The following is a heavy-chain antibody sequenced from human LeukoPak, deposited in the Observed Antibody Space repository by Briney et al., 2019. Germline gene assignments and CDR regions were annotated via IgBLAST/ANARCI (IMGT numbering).Heavy chain of an antibody. CDR1: GFTFSSYW. D-gene: IGHD4-17*01. J-gene: IGHJ4*02. Sequence: GGSLRLSCAASGFTFSSYWMSWVRQAPGKGLEWVANIKQDASEKYYVDSVKGRFIISRDNAKNSLYLQLNSLRAGDTAVYYCARDSSDYYRGLFDYWGQGALVTVSS. CDR3: ARDSSDYYRGLFDY. V-gene: IGHV3-7*01. CDR2: IKQDASEK.